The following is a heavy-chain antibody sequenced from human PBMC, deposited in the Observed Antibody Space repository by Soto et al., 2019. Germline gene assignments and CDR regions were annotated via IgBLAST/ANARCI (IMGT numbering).Heavy chain of an antibody. CDR3: ARMASSGSLNWFDP. J-gene: IGHJ5*02. Sequence: ASVKVSCKASGYTFTNYDISWVRQATGQGLEWMGWVNPGSGNTGYAHKFRGRVTMTRNLSISTAYMELSRLGSDDTAIYYCARMASSGSLNWFDPWGQGTLVTVSS. V-gene: IGHV1-8*01. CDR2: VNPGSGNT. D-gene: IGHD3-10*01. CDR1: GYTFTNYD.